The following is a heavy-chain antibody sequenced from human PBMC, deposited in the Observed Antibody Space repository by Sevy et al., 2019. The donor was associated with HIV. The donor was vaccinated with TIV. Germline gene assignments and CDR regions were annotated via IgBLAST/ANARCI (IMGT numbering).Heavy chain of an antibody. CDR1: GGSISSYY. Sequence: SDTLSLTCTVSGGSISSYYWSWIRQPPGKGLEWIGYIYYSGSTNYNPSLKSRVTISVDTSKNQFSLKLSSVTAADTAVYYCARVGRQQLVFDYWGQGTLVTVSS. J-gene: IGHJ4*02. D-gene: IGHD6-13*01. V-gene: IGHV4-59*07. CDR3: ARVGRQQLVFDY. CDR2: IYYSGST.